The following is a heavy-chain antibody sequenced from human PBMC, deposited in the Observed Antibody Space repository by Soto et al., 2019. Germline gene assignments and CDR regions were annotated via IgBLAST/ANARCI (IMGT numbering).Heavy chain of an antibody. Sequence: QVQLVESGGGVVQPGRSLRLSCAASGFTFSSYGMHWVRQAPGKGLEWVAVISYDGSNKYYADSVKGRFTISRDNSKNTLYLQMNSLRAEDTALYYCAKDFGWLSPNGFDPWGQGTLVTVSS. D-gene: IGHD3-22*01. CDR2: ISYDGSNK. J-gene: IGHJ5*02. CDR3: AKDFGWLSPNGFDP. CDR1: GFTFSSYG. V-gene: IGHV3-30*18.